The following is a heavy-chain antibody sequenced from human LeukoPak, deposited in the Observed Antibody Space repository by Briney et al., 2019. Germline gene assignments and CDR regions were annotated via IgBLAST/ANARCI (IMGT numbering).Heavy chain of an antibody. CDR1: GFIVSSNY. CDR3: VREAVMPVAPSTIGTSGRPLYEYYGLDV. Sequence: GGSLRLSCAGSGFIVSSNYMSWVRQAAGKGLEWVSVIYGSSRTYYADSVKGRFTISRDNSKNTVYLQMDSLRAEDTAVYYCVREAVMPVAPSTIGTSGRPLYEYYGLDVWGQGTAVTVSS. CDR2: IYGSSRT. D-gene: IGHD6-13*01. J-gene: IGHJ6*02. V-gene: IGHV3-66*01.